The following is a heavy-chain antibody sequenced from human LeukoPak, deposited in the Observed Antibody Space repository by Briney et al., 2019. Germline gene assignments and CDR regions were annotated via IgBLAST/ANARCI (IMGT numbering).Heavy chain of an antibody. CDR1: GFTFNNSA. CDR2: ISISGGNT. J-gene: IGHJ4*02. Sequence: PGGSLRLSCAASGFTFNNSAMSWPRDAPGEGLEWVSGISISGGNTYYAASVKGRFTISRDHSKNTVYLQLNTLRAEDTAVYYCAKEEVPNDYWGQGTLVTVSS. CDR3: AKEEVPNDY. V-gene: IGHV3-23*01.